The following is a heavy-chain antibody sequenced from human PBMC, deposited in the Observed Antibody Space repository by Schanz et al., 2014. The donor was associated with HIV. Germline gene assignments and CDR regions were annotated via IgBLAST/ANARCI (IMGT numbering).Heavy chain of an antibody. J-gene: IGHJ4*01. CDR1: GFTFSSHA. V-gene: IGHV3-23*03. CDR3: ARESYGALDH. Sequence: EVQLLESGGDLVQPGGSLRLSCAASGFTFSSHAMTWVRQAPGKGLEWVSVMYSDGATHYEDSVKGRFTLTRDSPKNILYLQMNNLRVDDTAVYYCARESYGALDHWGQGTLVTVS. CDR2: MYSDGAT. D-gene: IGHD4-17*01.